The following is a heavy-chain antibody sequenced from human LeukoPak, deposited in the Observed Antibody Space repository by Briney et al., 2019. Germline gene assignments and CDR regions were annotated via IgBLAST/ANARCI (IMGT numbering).Heavy chain of an antibody. CDR1: GYSFPSYW. CDR2: IYPGDSDT. D-gene: IGHD6-13*01. J-gene: IGHJ4*02. CDR3: ARRGSTWYSDY. V-gene: IGHV5-51*01. Sequence: GESLKIPCKGYGYSFPSYWIGWVRQMPGKGLEWMGIIYPGDSDTRYSPSFQGQVTISADKSINTAYLQWSSLRASDTAMYYCARRGSTWYSDYWGQGTLVTVSS.